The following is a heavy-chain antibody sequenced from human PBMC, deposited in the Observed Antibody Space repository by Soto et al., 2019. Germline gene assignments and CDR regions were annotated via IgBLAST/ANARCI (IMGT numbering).Heavy chain of an antibody. Sequence: QVQLHESGPGLVKPSQTLSLTCTVSGGSISSGGYYWSWIRQHPGKGLEWIGYIYYSGSTYYNPSLKSRVTISVDTSKNQFSLKLSSVTAADTAVYYCARSSETSSSWYGADYYYYYYMDVWGKGTTVTVSS. D-gene: IGHD6-13*01. V-gene: IGHV4-31*03. CDR3: ARSSETSSSWYGADYYYYYYMDV. CDR1: GGSISSGGYY. J-gene: IGHJ6*03. CDR2: IYYSGST.